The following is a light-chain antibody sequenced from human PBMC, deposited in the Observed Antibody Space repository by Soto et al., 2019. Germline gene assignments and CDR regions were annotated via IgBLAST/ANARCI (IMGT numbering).Light chain of an antibody. Sequence: QSVLTQPASVSGSPGQSITISCIGTSSDVGTYTYVSLYQQHPGKAPRVMIYEVTYRPSGVSNRFSGSKSGNTASLTISGLQAEDEAEYYCSSYTGSSTLYVFGTGTKVTVL. CDR3: SSYTGSSTLYV. CDR2: EVT. CDR1: SSDVGTYTY. V-gene: IGLV2-14*01. J-gene: IGLJ1*01.